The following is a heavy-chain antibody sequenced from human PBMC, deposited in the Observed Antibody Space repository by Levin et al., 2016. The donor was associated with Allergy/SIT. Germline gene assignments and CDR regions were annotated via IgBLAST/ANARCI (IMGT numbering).Heavy chain of an antibody. CDR2: IIDSGSTK. Sequence: GESLKISCAASGFTFRSYDLIWVRQAPGKGLEWVSWIIDSGSTKYYADSVQGRFTISRDNAKNSLFLQMSSLRVEDMAVYYCARGRWRGYFVDYWGQGILVTVSS. CDR1: GFTFRSYD. D-gene: IGHD2/OR15-2a*01. CDR3: ARGRWRGYFVDY. J-gene: IGHJ4*02. V-gene: IGHV3-48*03.